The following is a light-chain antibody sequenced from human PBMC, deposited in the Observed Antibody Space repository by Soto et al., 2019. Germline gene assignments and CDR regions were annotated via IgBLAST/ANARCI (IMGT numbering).Light chain of an antibody. CDR2: GAS. V-gene: IGKV3-20*01. Sequence: EIVLTQSPGTLSLSPGERATLSCRASPSVSSSYLAWYQQKPGQAPRLLIYGASGRATGIPDRFSGSGSGTDFTLTISRLEPEDGEVYYCQQYGSSPGTFGQGTKLEIK. CDR1: PSVSSSY. CDR3: QQYGSSPGT. J-gene: IGKJ2*01.